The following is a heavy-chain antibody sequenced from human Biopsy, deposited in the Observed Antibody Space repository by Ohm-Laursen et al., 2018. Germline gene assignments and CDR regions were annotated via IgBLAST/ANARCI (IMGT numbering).Heavy chain of an antibody. CDR1: GVSITAYY. Sequence: SDTLSLTCTVSGVSITAYYWSWIRQPPGKGLECIGNIHRRGSTNYNPSLKSRHTISVDTSKNQFSLKLSSVTAADTAVYYCARMDCSGGSCRYYSYGMDVWGQGTTVTVSS. CDR2: IHRRGST. CDR3: ARMDCSGGSCRYYSYGMDV. V-gene: IGHV4-4*09. D-gene: IGHD2-15*01. J-gene: IGHJ6*02.